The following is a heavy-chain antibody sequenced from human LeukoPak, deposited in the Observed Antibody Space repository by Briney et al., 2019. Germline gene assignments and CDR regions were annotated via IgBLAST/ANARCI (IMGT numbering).Heavy chain of an antibody. CDR2: INHSGST. V-gene: IGHV4-34*01. CDR3: ARGDGIAVASHY. CDR1: GGSFGGYY. J-gene: IGHJ4*02. Sequence: SETLSLTCAVYGGSFGGYYWSWIRQPPGKGLEWIGEINHSGSTNYNPSLKSRVTISVDTSKNQFSLKLSSVTAADTAVYYCARGDGIAVASHYWGQGTLVTVSS. D-gene: IGHD6-19*01.